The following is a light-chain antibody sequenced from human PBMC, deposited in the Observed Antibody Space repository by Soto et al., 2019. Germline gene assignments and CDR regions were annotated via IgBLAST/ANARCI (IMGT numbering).Light chain of an antibody. J-gene: IGLJ1*01. CDR2: EGS. Sequence: QSALTQPASVSGSPGPSITISCTGTSSDVGNYNLVSWYQQHPGKAPKLMIYEGSKRPSGVSNRFSGSKSDNTASLTISGLQAEDEAHYYCCSYARGSTYVFGTGTKVTVL. V-gene: IGLV2-23*01. CDR3: CSYARGSTYV. CDR1: SSDVGNYNL.